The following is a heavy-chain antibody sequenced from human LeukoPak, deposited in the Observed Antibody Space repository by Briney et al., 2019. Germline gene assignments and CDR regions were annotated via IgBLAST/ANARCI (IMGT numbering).Heavy chain of an antibody. Sequence: ASVKVSCKASGYTFIGYYIHWVRQAPGQGLEWMGRVSPDSGGTNYAQKFQGRVTMTRDTSITTAYIELSSLRSDDTAVYYCARGGALGFSGYFDLWGRGTLVTVSS. D-gene: IGHD7-27*01. CDR1: GYTFIGYY. CDR3: ARGGALGFSGYFDL. V-gene: IGHV1-2*02. CDR2: VSPDSGGT. J-gene: IGHJ2*01.